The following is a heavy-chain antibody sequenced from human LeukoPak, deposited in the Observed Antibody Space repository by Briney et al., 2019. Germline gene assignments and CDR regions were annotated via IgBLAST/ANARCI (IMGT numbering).Heavy chain of an antibody. D-gene: IGHD2-15*01. V-gene: IGHV3-30*04. CDR2: ISYDGRNK. Sequence: PGGSLRLSCAASGFTFSSYAMHWVRQAPGKGLEWVAVISYDGRNKYYADSVKGRFTISRDNSKNTLSLQMNSLRTEATAVYYCARGRRDENRITWYFFDSGGKEPLAPVP. J-gene: IGHJ4*02. CDR3: ARGRRDENRITWYFFDS. CDR1: GFTFSSYA.